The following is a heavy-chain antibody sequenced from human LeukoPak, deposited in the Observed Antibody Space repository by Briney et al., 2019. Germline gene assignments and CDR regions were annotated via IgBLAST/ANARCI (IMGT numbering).Heavy chain of an antibody. CDR2: ISSSSSYI. Sequence: GGSLRLSCAASGFTFASHGMNWVRQAPGKGLEWVSSISSSSSYIYYADSVKGRFTISRDNAKNSLYLQMNSLRAEDTAVYYCARDKDDYGGFDYWGQGTLVTVSS. CDR3: ARDKDDYGGFDY. J-gene: IGHJ4*02. V-gene: IGHV3-21*01. CDR1: GFTFASHG. D-gene: IGHD4-23*01.